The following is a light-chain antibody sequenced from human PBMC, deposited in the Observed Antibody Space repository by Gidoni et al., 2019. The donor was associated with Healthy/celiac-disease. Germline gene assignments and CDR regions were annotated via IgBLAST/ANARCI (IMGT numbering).Light chain of an antibody. CDR3: MQALQTSIT. V-gene: IGKV2-28*01. CDR2: LGS. J-gene: IGKJ5*01. CDR1: QSLLHTNGYNY. Sequence: DIVLTQSPLSLPVTPGEPASISCRSSQSLLHTNGYNYLDWYLQKPGQSPQLLISLGSNRASGVPDRFSGSASGTDFTLKISRVEAEDVGVYYCMQALQTSITFGQGTRLEIK.